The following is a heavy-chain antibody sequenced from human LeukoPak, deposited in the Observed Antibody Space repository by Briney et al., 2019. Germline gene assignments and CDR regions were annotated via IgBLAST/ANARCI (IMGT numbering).Heavy chain of an antibody. Sequence: AAVKVSCKGSRYTFTSYGIRGVRQAPGKGLEGMGWISAYNGNTNYAQKLQGRVTMTTDTSTSTAYMELRSLRSDDTAVYYCARARDYYDSSGYYYNYYGMDVWGQGTTVTVSS. CDR1: RYTFTSYG. CDR2: ISAYNGNT. D-gene: IGHD3-22*01. V-gene: IGHV1-18*01. CDR3: ARARDYYDSSGYYYNYYGMDV. J-gene: IGHJ6*02.